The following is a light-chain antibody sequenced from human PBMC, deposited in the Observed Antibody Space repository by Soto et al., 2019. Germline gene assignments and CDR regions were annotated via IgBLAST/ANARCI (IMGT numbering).Light chain of an antibody. CDR2: DVS. CDR1: SSDVGGYNY. J-gene: IGLJ1*01. Sequence: QSALTQPASVSGSPGPSITISCTGTSSDVGGYNYVSWYPQHPGKAPKLMIYDVSNRPSGVSNRFSGSKAGNTASLTISGLQAEDEADYYCSSYTSSSTYVFGTGTKLTVL. V-gene: IGLV2-14*01. CDR3: SSYTSSSTYV.